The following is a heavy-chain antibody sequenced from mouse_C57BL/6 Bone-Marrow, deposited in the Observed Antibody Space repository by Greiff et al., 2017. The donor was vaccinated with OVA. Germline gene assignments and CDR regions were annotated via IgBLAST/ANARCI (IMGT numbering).Heavy chain of an antibody. D-gene: IGHD2-4*01. CDR3: AREDYDVDY. CDR2: IYPRSGNT. J-gene: IGHJ2*01. V-gene: IGHV1-81*01. Sequence: VQVVESGAELARPGASVKLSCKASGYTFTSYGISWVKQRTGQGLEWIGEIYPRSGNTYYNEKFKGKATLTADKSSSPAYMELRSLTSEDSAVYFCAREDYDVDYWGQGTTLTVSS. CDR1: GYTFTSYG.